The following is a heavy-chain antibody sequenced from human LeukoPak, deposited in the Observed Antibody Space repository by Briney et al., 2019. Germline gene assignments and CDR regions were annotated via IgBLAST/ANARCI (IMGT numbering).Heavy chain of an antibody. Sequence: PGRSLTLSCAASEFTFTTYGMHWVRQAPGKGLEWVAFIYYDGSNMYYADYVKGRFTISRGISKNTLYLQMDSLRAEDTAIYYCARDWKTNSFDYWGQGTLVTVSS. CDR2: IYYDGSNM. CDR1: EFTFTTYG. V-gene: IGHV3-33*01. D-gene: IGHD1-1*01. CDR3: ARDWKTNSFDY. J-gene: IGHJ4*02.